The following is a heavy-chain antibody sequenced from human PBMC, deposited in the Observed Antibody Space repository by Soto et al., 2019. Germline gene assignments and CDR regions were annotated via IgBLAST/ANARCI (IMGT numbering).Heavy chain of an antibody. V-gene: IGHV3-15*01. CDR3: TTADAPYCTNGGCFH. CDR2: IKSKTDGGTT. D-gene: IGHD2-8*01. J-gene: IGHJ4*02. Sequence: EVQLVESGGGLVKPGGSLRLSCAASGFTFTNAWMSWVRQAPGKGLEWVGRIKSKTDGGTTDYAAPVKGRFTISRDDSPTTLYLQMNSLKTEDTAVYYCTTADAPYCTNGGCFHWGQGTLLTVSS. CDR1: GFTFTNAW.